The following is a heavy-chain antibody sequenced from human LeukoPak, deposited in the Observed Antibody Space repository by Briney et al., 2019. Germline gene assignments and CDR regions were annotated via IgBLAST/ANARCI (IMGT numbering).Heavy chain of an antibody. CDR1: GYTFTSYG. D-gene: IGHD6-13*01. Sequence: GGSVKVSCKASGYTFTSYGISGVRQARGQGREGMVWISAYSGSTNYAQELQGRVTMTTDTSTRTAYLELRSLRSADTAVYYCARHLAGSSWPYYYYYYGIDVWGQGTTVTVSS. J-gene: IGHJ6*01. CDR2: ISAYSGST. V-gene: IGHV1-18*01. CDR3: ARHLAGSSWPYYYYYYGIDV.